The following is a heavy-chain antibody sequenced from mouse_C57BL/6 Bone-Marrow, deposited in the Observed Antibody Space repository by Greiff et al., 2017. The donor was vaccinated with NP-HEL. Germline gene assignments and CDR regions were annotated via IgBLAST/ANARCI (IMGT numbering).Heavy chain of an antibody. CDR2: INPNYGTT. Sequence: EVQLQQSGPELVKPGASVKISCKASGYSFTDYNMNWVKQSNGKSLEWIGVINPNYGTTSYNQKFKGKATLTVDQSSSTAYMQLNSLTSEDSAVYYCATPLSYGSRRRWYFDVWGTGTTVTVSS. CDR3: ATPLSYGSRRRWYFDV. J-gene: IGHJ1*03. CDR1: GYSFTDYN. V-gene: IGHV1-39*01. D-gene: IGHD1-1*02.